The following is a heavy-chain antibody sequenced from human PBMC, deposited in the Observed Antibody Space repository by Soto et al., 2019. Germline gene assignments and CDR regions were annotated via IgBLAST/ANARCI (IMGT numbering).Heavy chain of an antibody. J-gene: IGHJ4*02. CDR2: ISGYNGNT. Sequence: ASVKVSCKASGYTFTSYGISCVRQAPGQGLEWMGWISGYNGNTKYAQKLQGRVTMTTDTSTNTVFLELRSLKSDDTAIYHCARDRLRGYDSSGFYSWGQGTMVTVSS. CDR3: ARDRLRGYDSSGFYS. D-gene: IGHD3-22*01. V-gene: IGHV1-18*01. CDR1: GYTFTSYG.